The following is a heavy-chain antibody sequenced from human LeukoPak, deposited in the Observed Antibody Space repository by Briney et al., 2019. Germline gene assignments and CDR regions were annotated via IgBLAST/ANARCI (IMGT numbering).Heavy chain of an antibody. V-gene: IGHV3-23*01. D-gene: IGHD3-16*01. J-gene: IGHJ4*02. CDR2: ISGSGGST. Sequence: GGSLRLSCAASGFTFSSYAMSWVRQAPGKGLEWVSAISGSGGSTYYADSVKGRFTISRDNSKNTLYLQMNSLRAEDTAVYYCANYVWGSRGFDYWGQGTLVTVSS. CDR3: ANYVWGSRGFDY. CDR1: GFTFSSYA.